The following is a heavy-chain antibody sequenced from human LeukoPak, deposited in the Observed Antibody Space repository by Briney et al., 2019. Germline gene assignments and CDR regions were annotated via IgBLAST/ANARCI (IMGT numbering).Heavy chain of an antibody. CDR1: GFTFSSYA. J-gene: IGHJ4*02. Sequence: KSGGSLRLSCAASGFTFSSYAMTWIRQPPGKGLEWIGEINHSGSTNYNPSLKSRVTISVDTSKNQFSLKLSSVTAADTAVYYCARGLVRGVPISPLGYWGQGTLVTVSS. CDR2: INHSGST. D-gene: IGHD3-10*01. CDR3: ARGLVRGVPISPLGY. V-gene: IGHV4-34*01.